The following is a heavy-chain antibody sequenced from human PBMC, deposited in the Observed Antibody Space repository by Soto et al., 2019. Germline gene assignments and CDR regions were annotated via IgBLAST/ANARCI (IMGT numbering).Heavy chain of an antibody. D-gene: IGHD1-1*01. V-gene: IGHV4-39*01. J-gene: IGHJ4*02. CDR2: IYYSGST. Sequence: SEALSLTCTGSGRSLDITSSDWAWVRQPAGKGLEWIAYIYYSGSTYYNPSLKSRITISVDTSTNQLSLRLSSVTAADTAVYYCATIPIVGTKPYYFNSWGQGTLVTVSS. CDR3: ATIPIVGTKPYYFNS. CDR1: GRSLDITSSD.